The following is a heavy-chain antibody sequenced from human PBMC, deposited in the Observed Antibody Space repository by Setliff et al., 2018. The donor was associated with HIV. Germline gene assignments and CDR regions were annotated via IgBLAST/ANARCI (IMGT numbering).Heavy chain of an antibody. Sequence: RASVKVSCKASGGNFRFYAFSWVRQAPGQGLEWMGGIIPMFVTANYAQKFQGRVTITADESTSTAYMELNSLRSDDAAVYYCARQPYYDDDGTNLPSEWRVLGWGQGTLVTVSS. V-gene: IGHV1-69*13. J-gene: IGHJ4*02. CDR2: IIPMFVTA. CDR1: GGNFRFYA. CDR3: ARQPYYDDDGTNLPSEWRVLG. D-gene: IGHD3-16*01.